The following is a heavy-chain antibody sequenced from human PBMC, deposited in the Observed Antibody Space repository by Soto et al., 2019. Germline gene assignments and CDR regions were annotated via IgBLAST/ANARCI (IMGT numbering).Heavy chain of an antibody. D-gene: IGHD3-16*01. CDR3: AIVLVTYGGIMVPYNWFDT. J-gene: IGHJ5*02. CDR1: GESFSGYH. CDR2: INLSGNT. V-gene: IGHV4-34*01. Sequence: SETLSLTCAVYGESFSGYHWTWIRQSPGKGLEWIGEINLSGNTNYNPSLKSRVTISVDTSKSQFSLKLTSMTAADTAVYYCAIVLVTYGGIMVPYNWFDTWGQGNLVTVSS.